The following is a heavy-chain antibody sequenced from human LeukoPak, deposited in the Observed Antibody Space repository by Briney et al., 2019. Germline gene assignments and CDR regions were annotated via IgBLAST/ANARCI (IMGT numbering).Heavy chain of an antibody. CDR3: ARDRGYYDSSGYYFDY. CDR1: GGTFSSYA. V-gene: IGHV1-69*06. D-gene: IGHD3-22*01. CDR2: IIPIFGTA. J-gene: IGHJ4*02. Sequence: SVKVSCEASGGTFSSYAISWVRQAPGQGLEWMGGIIPIFGTANYAQKFQGRVTITADKSTSTAYMELSSLRSEDTAVYYCARDRGYYDSSGYYFDYWGQGTLVTVSS.